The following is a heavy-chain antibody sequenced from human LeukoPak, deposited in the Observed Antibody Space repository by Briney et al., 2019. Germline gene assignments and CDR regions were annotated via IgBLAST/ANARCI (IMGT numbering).Heavy chain of an antibody. J-gene: IGHJ6*03. CDR1: GFTFSSYG. CDR3: AKEVAAAGTSYYYYYMDV. V-gene: IGHV3-30*18. Sequence: GGSLRLSCAASGFTFSSYGMHWVRQAPGKGLEWVAVISYDGSNKYYADSVKGRFTISRDNSKNTLYLQMNSLRAEDTAVYYCAKEVAAAGTSYYYYYMDVWGKGTTVTVSS. CDR2: ISYDGSNK. D-gene: IGHD6-13*01.